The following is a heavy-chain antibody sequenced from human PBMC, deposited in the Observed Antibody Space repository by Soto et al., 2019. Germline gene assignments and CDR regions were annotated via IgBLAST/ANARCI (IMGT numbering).Heavy chain of an antibody. Sequence: QVQLQESGPGLVKPSQTLSLTCPVSGGSISSGNHYWSWIRTHPGKGLEWIGYIYYSGSTSYNPSHKIRVAIFVDTSKNQFSLKLSCVTAADTAVYYCAGEEGQYRSSNDDYYNGMDVWGQGTTVTVSS. J-gene: IGHJ6*02. CDR1: GGSISSGNHY. CDR3: AGEEGQYRSSNDDYYNGMDV. V-gene: IGHV4-31*03. CDR2: IYYSGST. D-gene: IGHD6-6*01.